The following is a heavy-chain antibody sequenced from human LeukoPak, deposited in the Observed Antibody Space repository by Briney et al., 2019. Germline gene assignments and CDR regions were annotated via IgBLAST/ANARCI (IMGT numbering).Heavy chain of an antibody. CDR2: ISYDGSNK. V-gene: IGHV3-30*04. J-gene: IGHJ4*02. CDR3: ARDNDLVAAGYYFDY. Sequence: GGSLRLSCAASGFTFRSYAMHWVRQAPGKGLEWVAVISYDGSNKYNADSVKGRFTMSRDNSKNTLYLQMNSLRAEDTAVYYCARDNDLVAAGYYFDYWGQGTLVTVSS. CDR1: GFTFRSYA. D-gene: IGHD6-13*01.